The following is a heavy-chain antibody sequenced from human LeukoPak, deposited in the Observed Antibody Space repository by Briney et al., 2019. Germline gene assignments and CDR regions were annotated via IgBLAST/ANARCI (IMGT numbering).Heavy chain of an antibody. Sequence: SETLSLTCGVSGGSVTSTNYWTWVRQPPGKGLEWIGSIYYSGNTYYNPSLKSRVTISVDTSKNQFSLKLSSVTAADTAVYYCARLNQGNRFDYWGQGTLVTVSS. CDR3: ARLNQGNRFDY. D-gene: IGHD1-14*01. CDR2: IYYSGNT. V-gene: IGHV4-39*01. CDR1: GGSVTSTNY. J-gene: IGHJ4*02.